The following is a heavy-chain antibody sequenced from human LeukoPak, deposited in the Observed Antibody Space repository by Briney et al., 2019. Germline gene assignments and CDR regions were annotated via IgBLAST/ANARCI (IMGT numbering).Heavy chain of an antibody. CDR3: ATGGYYFDY. D-gene: IGHD1-14*01. J-gene: IGHJ4*02. V-gene: IGHV4-59*01. Sequence: SETLSPTCTVSGGSISSYYWSWIRQPPGKGLEWIGYIYYSGSTNYNPSLKSRVTISVDTSKNQFSLKLSSVTAADTAVYYCATGGYYFDYWGQGTLVTVSS. CDR2: IYYSGST. CDR1: GGSISSYY.